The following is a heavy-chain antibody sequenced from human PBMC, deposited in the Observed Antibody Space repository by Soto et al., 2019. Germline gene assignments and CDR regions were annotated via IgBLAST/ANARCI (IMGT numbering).Heavy chain of an antibody. J-gene: IGHJ6*02. V-gene: IGHV1-58*01. Sequence: SVKVSCKASGFTFTSSAVQWVRQARGQRLEWIGWIVVGSGNTNYAQKFQERVAITRDMSTSTAYMELSSLRSEDTAVYYCAAPVAATVYYYYGMDVWGQGTTVTVSS. CDR1: GFTFTSSA. CDR3: AAPVAATVYYYYGMDV. CDR2: IVVGSGNT. D-gene: IGHD2-15*01.